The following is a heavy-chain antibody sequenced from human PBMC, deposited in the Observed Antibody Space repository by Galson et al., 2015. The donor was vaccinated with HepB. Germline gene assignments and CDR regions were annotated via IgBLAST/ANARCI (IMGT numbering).Heavy chain of an antibody. D-gene: IGHD6-13*01. Sequence: SVKVSCKASGYTFTSYGISWVRQAPGQGLEWMGWISAYNGNTNYAQKLQGRVTMTTDTSTSTAYMELRSLRSDDTAVYYCARDRDSSSIYYYGMDVWGQGTTVTVSS. CDR2: ISAYNGNT. CDR3: ARDRDSSSIYYYGMDV. CDR1: GYTFTSYG. V-gene: IGHV1-18*04. J-gene: IGHJ6*02.